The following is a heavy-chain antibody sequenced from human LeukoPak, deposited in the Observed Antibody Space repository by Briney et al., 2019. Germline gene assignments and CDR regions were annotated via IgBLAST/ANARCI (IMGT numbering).Heavy chain of an antibody. Sequence: SGGSLRLSCAASGFTFSSYAMHWVRQAPGKGLEWVAVISYDGSNKYYADSVKGRFTISRDNSKNTLYLQMNSLRAEDTAVYYCAKGPVLLWFGEDWGQGTLVTVSS. V-gene: IGHV3-30-3*01. CDR3: AKGPVLLWFGED. D-gene: IGHD3-10*01. J-gene: IGHJ4*02. CDR1: GFTFSSYA. CDR2: ISYDGSNK.